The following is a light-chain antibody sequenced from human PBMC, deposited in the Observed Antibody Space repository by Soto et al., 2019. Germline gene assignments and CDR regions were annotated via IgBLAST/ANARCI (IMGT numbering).Light chain of an antibody. CDR2: DVS. CDR1: SSDVGGYNY. J-gene: IGLJ1*01. V-gene: IGLV2-14*01. Sequence: QSALTQPASVSGSPGQSITISCTGTSSDVGGYNYVSWYQQHPGKAPKFMIYDVSNRPSGVSNRFSGSKSGNTASLTISGLQAEDEADYYCSSYIISNTRQIVFGTGTKLTVL. CDR3: SSYIISNTRQIV.